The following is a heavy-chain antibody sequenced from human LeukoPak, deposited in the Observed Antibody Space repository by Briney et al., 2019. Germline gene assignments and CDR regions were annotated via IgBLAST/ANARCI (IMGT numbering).Heavy chain of an antibody. D-gene: IGHD2-21*01. Sequence: GGSLTLSCAVSGFTLSGYWMSWARQAPGKGLEWVANIKPDGSEKFYVDSVKGRFTISRDNAEKLLYLHMNSLRAEDTAVYYCARGIPQTGVMLDYWGQGTLVIVPS. CDR3: ARGIPQTGVMLDY. V-gene: IGHV3-7*02. J-gene: IGHJ4*02. CDR2: IKPDGSEK. CDR1: GFTLSGYW.